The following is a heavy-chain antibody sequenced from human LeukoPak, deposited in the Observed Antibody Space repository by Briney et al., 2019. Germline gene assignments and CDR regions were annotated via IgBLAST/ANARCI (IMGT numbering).Heavy chain of an antibody. CDR3: AKEYDSSGYYFDY. V-gene: IGHV3-23*01. Sequence: GGSLRLSCAASGFTFTNYAMSWVRQAPGKGLEWVSSISGRDRTYYADSVKGRFTISRDNSKNTLPLQMNSLRAEDTAVYYCAKEYDSSGYYFDYWGQGTLVTVSS. D-gene: IGHD3-22*01. J-gene: IGHJ4*02. CDR1: GFTFTNYA. CDR2: ISGRDRT.